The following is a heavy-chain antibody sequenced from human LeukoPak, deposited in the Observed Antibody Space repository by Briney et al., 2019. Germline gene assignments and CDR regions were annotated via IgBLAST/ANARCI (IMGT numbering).Heavy chain of an antibody. Sequence: GGSLRLSCAASGFTFSSYWMSWVRQAPGKGLEWVANIKQDGSEKYYVDSVKGRFTISRDNAKNSLYLQMNSLRAEDTAVYYCARDSGYYDSSGYYSGWFDPWGRGTLVTVSS. CDR2: IKQDGSEK. J-gene: IGHJ5*02. CDR1: GFTFSSYW. D-gene: IGHD3-22*01. CDR3: ARDSGYYDSSGYYSGWFDP. V-gene: IGHV3-7*01.